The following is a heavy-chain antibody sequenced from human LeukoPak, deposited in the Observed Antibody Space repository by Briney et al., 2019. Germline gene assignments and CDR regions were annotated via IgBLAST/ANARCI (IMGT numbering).Heavy chain of an antibody. CDR2: INHSGST. J-gene: IGHJ4*02. CDR3: AVGRPFDY. V-gene: IGHV4-34*01. D-gene: IGHD3/OR15-3a*01. Sequence: SETLSLTCAVYGGSFSGYYWSWIRQPPGKGLEWIGEINHSGSTNYNPSLKSRVTISVDTSKNQFSLKLSSVTAADTAVYYCAVGRPFDYWGQGTLVTVPS. CDR1: GGSFSGYY.